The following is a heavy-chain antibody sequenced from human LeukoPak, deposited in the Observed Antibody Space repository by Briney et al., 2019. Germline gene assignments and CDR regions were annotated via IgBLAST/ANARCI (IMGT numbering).Heavy chain of an antibody. V-gene: IGHV4-59*01. Sequence: PSETLSLTCTVSGDSISSYYWSWIRQPPGKGLEWIGYIYHSGSTNYNPSLKSRVTISVDTSKNQFSLKLSSVTAADTAVYYCARADYGSLDYWGQGTLVTVSS. CDR1: GDSISSYY. CDR2: IYHSGST. D-gene: IGHD3-16*01. J-gene: IGHJ4*02. CDR3: ARADYGSLDY.